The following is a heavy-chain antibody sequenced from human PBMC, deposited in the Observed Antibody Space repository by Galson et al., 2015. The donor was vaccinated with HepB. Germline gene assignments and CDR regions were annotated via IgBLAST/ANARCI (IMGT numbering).Heavy chain of an antibody. CDR2: TYYRSKWYN. V-gene: IGHV6-1*01. CDR1: GDSVSSNSAA. Sequence: CAISGDSVSSNSAAWNWIRQSPSRGLEWLGRTYYRSKWYNDYAVSVKSRITINPDTTKNQFSLQLNSVTPEDTAVYYCARAPGEGIPLLGSYGMDVWGQGTTVTVSS. D-gene: IGHD2-21*01. CDR3: ARAPGEGIPLLGSYGMDV. J-gene: IGHJ6*02.